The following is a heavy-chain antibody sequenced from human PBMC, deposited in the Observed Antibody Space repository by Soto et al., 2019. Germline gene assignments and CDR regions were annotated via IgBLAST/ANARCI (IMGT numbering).Heavy chain of an antibody. J-gene: IGHJ3*02. CDR3: ARDRGWGVRNDAFDI. Sequence: GGSLRLSCAASGFTFSSYSMNWVRQAPGKGLEWVSSISSSSSYIYYADSVKGRFTISRDNAKNSLYLQMNSLRAEDTAVYYCARDRGWGVRNDAFDIWGQGTMVTVSS. CDR2: ISSSSSYI. CDR1: GFTFSSYS. V-gene: IGHV3-21*01. D-gene: IGHD6-19*01.